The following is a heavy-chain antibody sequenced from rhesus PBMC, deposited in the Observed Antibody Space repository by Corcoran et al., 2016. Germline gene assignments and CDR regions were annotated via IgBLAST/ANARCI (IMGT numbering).Heavy chain of an antibody. CDR3: ARSRAPDY. CDR1: GGSFSSYW. J-gene: IGHJ4*01. Sequence: QVQLQESGPGLVKPSETLSLTCAVSGGSFSSYWWSWIRQPPGEGLEWSGEINGNGGRTNDNPSRRSRVTMSKNASKNQFSLKLSSGSAADTAVYYCARSRAPDYWGQGVLVTVSS. V-gene: IGHV4-80*01. D-gene: IGHD2-15*01. CDR2: INGNGGRT.